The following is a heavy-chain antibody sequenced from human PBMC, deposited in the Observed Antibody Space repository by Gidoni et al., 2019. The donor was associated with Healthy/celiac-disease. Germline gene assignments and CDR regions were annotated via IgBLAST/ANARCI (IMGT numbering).Heavy chain of an antibody. Sequence: QVRLVESGGGVVQPGRSLRLSCAASGFTFSSYGMHWVRQAPGKGLEWVAVISYDGSNKYYADSVKGRFTISRDNSKNTLYLQMNSLRAEDTAVYYCAKAGDCSGGSCSGGVFDYWGQGTLVTVSS. CDR3: AKAGDCSGGSCSGGVFDY. D-gene: IGHD2-15*01. CDR1: GFTFSSYG. V-gene: IGHV3-30*18. J-gene: IGHJ4*02. CDR2: ISYDGSNK.